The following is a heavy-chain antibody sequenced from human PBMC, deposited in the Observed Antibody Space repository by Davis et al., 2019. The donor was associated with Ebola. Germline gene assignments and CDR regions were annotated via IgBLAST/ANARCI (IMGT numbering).Heavy chain of an antibody. Sequence: ASVKVSCKASGYTFTSYGISWVRQAPGQGLEWMGWISAYNGNTNYAQKLQGRVTMTTDTSTSTAYMELSSLRSEDTAVYYCARDGPLDYQLLGSNWFDPWGQGTLVTVSS. D-gene: IGHD4-11*01. V-gene: IGHV1-18*01. CDR3: ARDGPLDYQLLGSNWFDP. J-gene: IGHJ5*02. CDR2: ISAYNGNT. CDR1: GYTFTSYG.